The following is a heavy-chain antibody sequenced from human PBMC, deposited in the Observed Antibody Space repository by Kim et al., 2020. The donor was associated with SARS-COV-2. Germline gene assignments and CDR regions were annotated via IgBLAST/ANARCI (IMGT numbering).Heavy chain of an antibody. CDR3: ARGPYCSSTSCYDGYYYY. CDR2: INHSGST. J-gene: IGHJ6*01. Sequence: SETLSLTCAVYGGSFSGYYWSWIRQPPGKGLEWIGEINHSGSTNYNPSLKSRVTISVDTSKNQFSLKLSSVTAADTAVYYCARGPYCSSTSCYDGYYYY. CDR1: GGSFSGYY. V-gene: IGHV4-34*01. D-gene: IGHD2-2*01.